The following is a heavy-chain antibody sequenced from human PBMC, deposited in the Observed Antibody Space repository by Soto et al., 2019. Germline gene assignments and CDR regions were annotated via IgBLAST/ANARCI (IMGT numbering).Heavy chain of an antibody. CDR2: IDPSDSYT. Sequence: GESLKISCKGSGYSFTSYWISWVRQMPGKGLEWMGRIDPSDSYTNYSPSFQGHVTISADKSISTAYLQWSSLKASDTAMYYCARERPSSDFWSGYSFGMDVWGQGTTVTVPS. CDR3: ARERPSSDFWSGYSFGMDV. J-gene: IGHJ6*02. CDR1: GYSFTSYW. V-gene: IGHV5-10-1*01. D-gene: IGHD3-3*01.